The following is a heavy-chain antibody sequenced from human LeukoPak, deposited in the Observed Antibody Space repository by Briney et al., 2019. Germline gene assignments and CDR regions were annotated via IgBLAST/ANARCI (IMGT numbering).Heavy chain of an antibody. CDR2: INPNSGGT. CDR1: GYTFTGYY. J-gene: IGHJ4*02. CDR3: ARDRVSFYYVDTYIPVGFDF. V-gene: IGHV1-2*02. Sequence: GASVKVSCKASGYTFTGYYMHWVRQAPGQGLEWMGWINPNSGGTNYAQKFQGRVTMTRDTSANTFYMELNSLTSEDTAVYYCARDRVSFYYVDTYIPVGFDFWGQGTLVTVS. D-gene: IGHD3-10*02.